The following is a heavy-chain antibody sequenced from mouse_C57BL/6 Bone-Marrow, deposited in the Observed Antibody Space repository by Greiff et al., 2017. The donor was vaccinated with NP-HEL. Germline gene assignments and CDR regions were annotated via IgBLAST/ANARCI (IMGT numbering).Heavy chain of an antibody. J-gene: IGHJ4*01. CDR1: GYTFTSYW. Sequence: QVQLQQPGAELVKPGASVKMSCKASGYTFTSYWITWVKQRPGQGLEWIGDIYPGSGSTTYNEKFKSKATLTVDTSSSTAYMQLSSLTSEDSAVYYCARRSFYYSYAMDYWGQGTSVTVSS. CDR2: IYPGSGST. V-gene: IGHV1-55*01. CDR3: ARRSFYYSYAMDY. D-gene: IGHD1-1*01.